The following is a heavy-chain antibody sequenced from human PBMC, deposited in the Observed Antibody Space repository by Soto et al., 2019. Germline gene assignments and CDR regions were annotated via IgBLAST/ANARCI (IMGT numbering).Heavy chain of an antibody. CDR3: ARDPSTINKLIGVWFDP. V-gene: IGHV1-69*13. CDR1: GDTFGRFT. J-gene: IGHJ5*02. CDR2: IKPISDIT. Sequence: SVKVSCTASGDTFGRFTINWVRQAPGQGLEWMGGIKPISDITNYAQRFQGRVTFTADASTSTVYLELSSLRSEDTAMYYCARDPSTINKLIGVWFDPWGQGTLVTVTS. D-gene: IGHD4-4*01.